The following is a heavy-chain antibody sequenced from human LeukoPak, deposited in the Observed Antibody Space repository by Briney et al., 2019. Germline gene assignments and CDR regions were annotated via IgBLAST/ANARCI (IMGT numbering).Heavy chain of an antibody. CDR1: GFTVSSNY. CDR2: ISGSGGST. J-gene: IGHJ2*01. Sequence: GGSLRLSCAASGFTVSSNYMSWVRQAPGQGLEWFSAISGSGGSTYYADSVKGGFTTSRDTSKNTMYLQMNSLRAEDTAVYYCAKDAAAAGQGYFDLWGRGTLVTVSS. D-gene: IGHD6-13*01. CDR3: AKDAAAAGQGYFDL. V-gene: IGHV3-23*01.